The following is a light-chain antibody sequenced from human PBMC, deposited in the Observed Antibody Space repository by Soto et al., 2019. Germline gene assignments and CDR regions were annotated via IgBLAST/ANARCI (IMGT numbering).Light chain of an antibody. CDR1: SSNIGAHYD. CDR3: QSYDSSLSAYV. Sequence: QSVLTQPPSVSGAPGQRVTISCTGSSSNIGAHYDVHWYQQLPGTAPKLLIYANNNRPSGVPDRFSGSKSGTSASLAITGLXAEDEADYYCQSYDSSLSAYVFGTGTKVTVL. CDR2: ANN. V-gene: IGLV1-40*01. J-gene: IGLJ1*01.